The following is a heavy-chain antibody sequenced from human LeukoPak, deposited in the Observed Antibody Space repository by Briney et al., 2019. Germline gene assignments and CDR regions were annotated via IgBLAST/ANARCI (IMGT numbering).Heavy chain of an antibody. V-gene: IGHV4-4*02. CDR3: AREVAAGSYRGFDY. CDR2: IYHNGDV. D-gene: IGHD6-19*01. Sequence: SETLSLTCAVSGGSISTDNWWHWIRQSPGKGLEWIAEIYHNGDVHYNPSLKSRVTMSVDTSKNQFSLKVNSVTAADMATYFCAREVAAGSYRGFDYWGQGTLVTVSS. CDR1: GGSISTDNW. J-gene: IGHJ4*01.